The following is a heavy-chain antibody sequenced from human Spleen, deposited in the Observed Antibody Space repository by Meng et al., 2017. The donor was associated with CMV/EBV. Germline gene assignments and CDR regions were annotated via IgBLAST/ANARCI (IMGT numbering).Heavy chain of an antibody. Sequence: GESLKISCAASGFTFSSYAVSWVRQAPGKGLEWVSVIYSDGSRTYYADSVKGRFTISRDNSKNTLYLQMNSLKAEDTAVYYCAKDPSDCSSTSCYRGIYYYYGMDVWGQGTTVTVSS. D-gene: IGHD2-2*02. V-gene: IGHV3-23*03. J-gene: IGHJ6*02. CDR1: GFTFSSYA. CDR2: IYSDGSRT. CDR3: AKDPSDCSSTSCYRGIYYYYGMDV.